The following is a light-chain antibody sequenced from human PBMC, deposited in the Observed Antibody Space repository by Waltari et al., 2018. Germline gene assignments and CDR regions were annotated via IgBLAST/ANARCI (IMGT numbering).Light chain of an antibody. CDR1: QTILYRSYNKDC. J-gene: IGKJ2*02. CDR2: WSS. CDR3: QQYCTSPCT. Sequence: DIVMTQSPDSLAVSLGGRATITCRSSQTILYRSYNKDCLAWHQQKPGQPPKVLIYWSSAREAGVPDRVSGSGSGTEFTLTIRSLQPEDAAVYYCQQYCTSPCTLGPGTWLAIK. V-gene: IGKV4-1*01.